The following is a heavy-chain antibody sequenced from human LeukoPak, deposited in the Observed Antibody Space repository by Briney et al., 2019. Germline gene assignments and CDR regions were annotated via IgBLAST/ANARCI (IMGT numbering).Heavy chain of an antibody. Sequence: GGSLRLSCAASGFTFSSYAMSWVRQAPGKGLEWVSAISGSGGSTYHADSVKGRFTISRDNSKNTLYLQMNSLRAEDTAVYYCAKHYYDSSGFYYEFDYWGQGTLVTVSS. J-gene: IGHJ4*02. CDR3: AKHYYDSSGFYYEFDY. CDR2: ISGSGGST. D-gene: IGHD3-22*01. V-gene: IGHV3-23*01. CDR1: GFTFSSYA.